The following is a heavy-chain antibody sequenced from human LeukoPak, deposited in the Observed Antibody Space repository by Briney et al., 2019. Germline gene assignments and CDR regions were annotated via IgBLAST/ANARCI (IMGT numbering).Heavy chain of an antibody. J-gene: IGHJ4*02. D-gene: IGHD3-22*01. CDR1: GGTFSSYA. CDR2: IIPIFGTA. Sequence: ASVKVSCKASGGTFSSYAISWVRQAPGQGLEWMGGIIPIFGTANYAQKLQGRVTMTTDTSTSTAYMELRSLRSEDTAVYYCARVDGSPDYWGQGTLVTVSS. CDR3: ARVDGSPDY. V-gene: IGHV1-69*05.